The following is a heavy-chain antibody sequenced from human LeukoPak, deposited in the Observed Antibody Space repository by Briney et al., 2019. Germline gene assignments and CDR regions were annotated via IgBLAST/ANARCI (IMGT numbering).Heavy chain of an antibody. V-gene: IGHV3-53*01. D-gene: IGHD4-17*01. CDR1: GFTASSNY. CDR2: IYSRDNT. J-gene: IGHJ5*02. CDR3: ARDRAYGDYAA. Sequence: GGSLRLSCAASGFTASSNYTSWVRQAPGKGLEWISIIYSRDNTDYADSVKGRFIISRDNSKNTVYLQMNSLRADDTAVYYCARDRAYGDYAAWGQGTLVTVSS.